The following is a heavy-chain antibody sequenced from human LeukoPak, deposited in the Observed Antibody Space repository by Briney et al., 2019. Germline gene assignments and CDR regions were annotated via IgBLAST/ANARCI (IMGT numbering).Heavy chain of an antibody. D-gene: IGHD3-3*01. J-gene: IGHJ4*02. CDR3: AKDRAVGSAIYDFDY. CDR1: GFTFSSYA. CDR2: IASDGRDK. Sequence: GRSLTLSCAASGFTFSSYAMHWVRQAPGKGLKWVAVIASDGRDKKYVDSVKGRFTISRDNSRNTLFLQMNSLRPEDTAVYYCAKDRAVGSAIYDFDYWGQRNLVTVSS. V-gene: IGHV3-30*18.